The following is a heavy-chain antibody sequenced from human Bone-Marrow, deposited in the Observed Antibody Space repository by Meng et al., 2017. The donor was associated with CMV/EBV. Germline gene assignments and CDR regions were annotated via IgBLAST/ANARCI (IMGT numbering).Heavy chain of an antibody. CDR3: ARESGWVSDY. CDR2: INSHSGGT. V-gene: IGHV1-2*02. Sequence: ASVKVSCKASGYTFTDYYMHWLRQAPGQGLEWMGWINSHSGGTKYAQKFQGRVTMTGDTSISTAYMELNSLRSDDTAVYYGARESGWVSDYWGQGTLVTVSS. CDR1: GYTFTDYY. D-gene: IGHD6-19*01. J-gene: IGHJ4*02.